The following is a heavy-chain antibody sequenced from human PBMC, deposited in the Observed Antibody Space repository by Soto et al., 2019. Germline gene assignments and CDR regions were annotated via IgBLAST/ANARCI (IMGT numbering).Heavy chain of an antibody. CDR2: IKSDAYGGAI. D-gene: IGHD2-8*01. CDR3: TTTKGRLEPPTNDF. Sequence: EVQLVESGGGLVKPGGSLRLSCAGSGFTFSNAWMSWVRRAPGKGLEWVGRIKSDAYGGAIDYAAPVKGRFTISRDDSXXXXXXXXNNLRAEDTAVYSCTTTKGRLEPPTNDFWGQGTPVIVSS. CDR1: GFTFSNAW. V-gene: IGHV3-15*01. J-gene: IGHJ4*02.